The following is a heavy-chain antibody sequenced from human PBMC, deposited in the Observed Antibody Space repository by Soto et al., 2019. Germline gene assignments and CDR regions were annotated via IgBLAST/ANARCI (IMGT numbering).Heavy chain of an antibody. CDR3: ARSGYSYGPNPLLY. V-gene: IGHV4-31*03. CDR1: GGSISSGGYY. D-gene: IGHD5-18*01. CDR2: IYYSGST. Sequence: QVQLQESGPGLVKPSQTLSLTCTVSGGSISSGGYYWSWIRQHPGRGLEWMGYIYYSGSTYYNPSLKSRVTISVDTSKNQFSLKLSSVTAADTAVYYCARSGYSYGPNPLLYWGQGTLVTVSS. J-gene: IGHJ4*02.